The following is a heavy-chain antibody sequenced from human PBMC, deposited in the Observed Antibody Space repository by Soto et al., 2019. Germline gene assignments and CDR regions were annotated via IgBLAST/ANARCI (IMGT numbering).Heavy chain of an antibody. CDR1: GFTFSSYG. CDR2: ISYDGINK. CDR3: AKSMYNWNDGFFDY. V-gene: IGHV3-30*18. J-gene: IGHJ4*02. D-gene: IGHD1-1*01. Sequence: QVQLVESGGGVVQPGRSLRLSCAASGFTFSSYGMHWVRQAPGKGLEWLAIISYDGINKYYANSVKGRFTISRDNSKNTLYLQMNSLRAEDTAVYYCAKSMYNWNDGFFDYWGQGTLVTVSS.